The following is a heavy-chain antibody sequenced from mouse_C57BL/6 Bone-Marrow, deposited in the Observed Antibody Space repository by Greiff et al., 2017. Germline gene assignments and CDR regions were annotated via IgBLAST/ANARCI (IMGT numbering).Heavy chain of an antibody. Sequence: QVQLQQPGAELVKPGASVKLSCKASGYTFTSYWMQWVKQRPGQGLAWIGEIDPSDSYTNYNQTFKGKATLTVDTSSSTAYMQLSSLTSEDSAVYYCARRTVYWGQGTTRTVSS. CDR1: GYTFTSYW. D-gene: IGHD6-1*01. J-gene: IGHJ2*01. CDR2: IDPSDSYT. CDR3: ARRTVY. V-gene: IGHV1-50*01.